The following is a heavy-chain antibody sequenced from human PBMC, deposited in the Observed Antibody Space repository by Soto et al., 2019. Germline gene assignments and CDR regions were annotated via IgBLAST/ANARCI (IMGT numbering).Heavy chain of an antibody. CDR1: GYTFTGYY. J-gene: IGHJ6*02. V-gene: IGHV1-2*04. D-gene: IGHD6-13*01. CDR2: INPNSGGT. Sequence: ASVKVSCKASGYTFTGYYMHWVRQAPGQGLEWMGWINPNSGGTNYAQKFQGWVTMTRDTSISTAYMELSRLRSDDTAVYYCARERIAAAGTNVTPAADYYGMDVWGQGTTVTVSS. CDR3: ARERIAAAGTNVTPAADYYGMDV.